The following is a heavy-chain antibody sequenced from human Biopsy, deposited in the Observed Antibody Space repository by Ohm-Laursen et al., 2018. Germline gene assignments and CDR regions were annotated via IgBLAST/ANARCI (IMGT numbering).Heavy chain of an antibody. CDR2: ITWNSGTI. J-gene: IGHJ2*01. CDR1: GFIFDDYA. V-gene: IGHV3-9*01. D-gene: IGHD2-15*01. CDR3: AKARVAIRYFDI. Sequence: SLRLPCTASGFIFDDYAMHWVRQAPGKGLAWVSSITWNSGTIDYADSVKGRFTISRDNAKNSLYLQMNSLRAGDTALYYCAKARVAIRYFDIWGRGTLVTVSS.